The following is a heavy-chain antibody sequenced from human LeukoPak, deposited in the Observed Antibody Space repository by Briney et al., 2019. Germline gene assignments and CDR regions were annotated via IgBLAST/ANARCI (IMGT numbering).Heavy chain of an antibody. J-gene: IGHJ6*03. CDR1: GYTFTGYY. D-gene: IGHD1-14*01. Sequence: ASVKVSYKASGYTFTGYYMHWVRQAPGQGLEWMGWINPNSGGTNYAQKFQGRVTMTRDTSTSTAYMELRSLRSDDTAVYYCAKLNQVFYYMDVWGKGTTVTISS. CDR2: INPNSGGT. V-gene: IGHV1-2*02. CDR3: AKLNQVFYYMDV.